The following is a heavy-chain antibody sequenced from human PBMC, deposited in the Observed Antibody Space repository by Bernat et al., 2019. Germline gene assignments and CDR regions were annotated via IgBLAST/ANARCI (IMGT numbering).Heavy chain of an antibody. CDR1: GFTFSSYS. CDR3: ARARGYSYGYEDY. J-gene: IGHJ4*02. CDR2: ISSSGSTI. Sequence: EVQLLESGGGLVQPGESLRLSCAVSGFTFSSYSMNWVRQAPGKGLEWVSYISSSGSTIDYADSVKGRFTVSRDNAKNSLYLQVNSLRAEDTAVYYCARARGYSYGYEDYWGQGTLVTVSS. D-gene: IGHD5-18*01. V-gene: IGHV3-48*01.